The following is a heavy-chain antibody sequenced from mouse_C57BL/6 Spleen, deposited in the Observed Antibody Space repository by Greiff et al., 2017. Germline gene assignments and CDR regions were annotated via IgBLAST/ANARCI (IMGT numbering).Heavy chain of an antibody. CDR1: GYTFTSYG. CDR2: IYPRSGNT. D-gene: IGHD2-2*01. V-gene: IGHV1-81*01. CDR3: ARMVTTDWFAY. J-gene: IGHJ3*01. Sequence: QVQLKQSGAELARPGASVKLSCKASGYTFTSYGISWVKQRTGQGLEWIGEIYPRSGNTYYNEKFKGKATLTADKSSSTAYMELRSLTSEDSAVYFCARMVTTDWFAYWGQGTLVTVSA.